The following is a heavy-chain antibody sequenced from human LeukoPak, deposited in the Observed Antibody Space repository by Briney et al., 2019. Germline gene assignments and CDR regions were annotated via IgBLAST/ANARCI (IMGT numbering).Heavy chain of an antibody. CDR3: AKDGTAMDHFDY. CDR1: GFTFDDYA. D-gene: IGHD5-18*01. CDR2: ISGDGGST. Sequence: GGSLRLSSAASGFTFDDYAMHWVRQAPGKGLEWVSLISGDGGSTYYADSVKGRFTISRDNSKNSPYLQMNSLRTEDTALYYCAKDGTAMDHFDYWGQGTLVTVSS. J-gene: IGHJ4*02. V-gene: IGHV3-43*02.